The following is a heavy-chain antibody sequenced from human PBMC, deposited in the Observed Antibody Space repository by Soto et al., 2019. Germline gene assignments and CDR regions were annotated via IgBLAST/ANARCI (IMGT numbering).Heavy chain of an antibody. CDR1: GGSISSSSYY. Sequence: SETLSLTCTVSGGSISSSSYYWGWIRQPPGKGLEWIGSIYYSGSTYYNPSLKSRVTISVDTSKNQFSPKLSSVTAADTAVYYCARVWVVPAAIVDYWGQGTLVTVSS. CDR3: ARVWVVPAAIVDY. J-gene: IGHJ4*02. CDR2: IYYSGST. V-gene: IGHV4-39*01. D-gene: IGHD2-2*02.